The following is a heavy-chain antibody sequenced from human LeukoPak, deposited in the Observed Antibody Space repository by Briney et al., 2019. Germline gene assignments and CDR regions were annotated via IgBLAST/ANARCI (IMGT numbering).Heavy chain of an antibody. J-gene: IGHJ4*02. CDR2: IYYSGST. Sequence: SETLSLTCTVSGGSISSSSYYWGWIRQPPGKGLEWIGSIYYSGSTYYNPSLKSRVTISVDTSKNQFSLKLSSVTAADTAVYYCARSGLGDYYDSSGQRFDYWGQGTLVTVSS. D-gene: IGHD3-22*01. CDR1: GGSISSSSYY. V-gene: IGHV4-39*07. CDR3: ARSGLGDYYDSSGQRFDY.